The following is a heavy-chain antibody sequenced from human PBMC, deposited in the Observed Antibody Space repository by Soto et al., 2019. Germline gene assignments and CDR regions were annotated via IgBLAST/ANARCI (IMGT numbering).Heavy chain of an antibody. CDR2: ISYDGSNK. Sequence: GGSLRLSCAASGFTFSSYGMHWVRQAPGKGLEWVAVISYDGSNKYYADSVKGRFTISRDNSKNTLYLQMNSLRAEDTAVYYCAKGPYYYDSSGGLYWGQGTLVTVSS. J-gene: IGHJ4*02. D-gene: IGHD3-22*01. CDR3: AKGPYYYDSSGGLY. V-gene: IGHV3-30*18. CDR1: GFTFSSYG.